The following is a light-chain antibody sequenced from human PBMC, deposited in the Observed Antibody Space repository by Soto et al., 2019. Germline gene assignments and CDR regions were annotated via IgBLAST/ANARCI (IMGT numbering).Light chain of an antibody. CDR3: QVWERCSGHLL. Sequence: SYELTQPPSVSVAPGETARISCGGNNIGSKGVHWYQQKPGQAPVLVIYSDTDLPPVIPERFSGSNSANMATLTISRVEAGDEADYYCQVWERCSGHLLFGGGNQVDVL. J-gene: IGLJ2*01. CDR1: NIGSKG. V-gene: IGLV3-21*01. CDR2: SDT.